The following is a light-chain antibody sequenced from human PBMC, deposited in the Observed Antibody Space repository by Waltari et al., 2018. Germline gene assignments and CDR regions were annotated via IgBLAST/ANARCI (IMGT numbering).Light chain of an antibody. CDR1: SLRRFY. CDR2: GKN. Sequence: SSELTQDPSVSVALGQTVRITCQGDSLRRFYASWYQQRPGQAPILVLYGKNNRPSGIPDRVSGSTSGNTASLTITGAQAEDEADCYCHSRDTSSTRVFGGGTRLTV. J-gene: IGLJ2*01. V-gene: IGLV3-19*01. CDR3: HSRDTSSTRV.